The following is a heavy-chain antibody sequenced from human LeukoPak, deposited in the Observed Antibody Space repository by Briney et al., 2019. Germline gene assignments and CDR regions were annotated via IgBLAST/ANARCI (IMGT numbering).Heavy chain of an antibody. CDR1: GYSISSGYF. Sequence: NPSETLSLTCTVSGYSISSGYFWAWIRQPPGKGLEWLGSIFYTGTAYYNPSLESPVTMSVDTSKNQFSLKMTSVMAADTAMYFCASDVYGGYNVYYFNYWGQGTLVTVSS. V-gene: IGHV4-38-2*02. J-gene: IGHJ4*02. CDR2: IFYTGTA. CDR3: ASDVYGGYNVYYFNY. D-gene: IGHD4-17*01.